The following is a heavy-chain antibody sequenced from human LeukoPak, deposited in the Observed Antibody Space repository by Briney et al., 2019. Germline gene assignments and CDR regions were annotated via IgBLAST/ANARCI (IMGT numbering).Heavy chain of an antibody. D-gene: IGHD2-8*02. Sequence: SVKVSCEASGGTFSSYAISWVRQAPGQGLEWMGGIIPIFGTANYAQKFQGRVTITADESTSTAYMELSSLRSEDTAVYYCARAGGYHAPLSYYYFDYWGQGTLVTVSS. V-gene: IGHV1-69*13. CDR2: IIPIFGTA. J-gene: IGHJ4*02. CDR1: GGTFSSYA. CDR3: ARAGGYHAPLSYYYFDY.